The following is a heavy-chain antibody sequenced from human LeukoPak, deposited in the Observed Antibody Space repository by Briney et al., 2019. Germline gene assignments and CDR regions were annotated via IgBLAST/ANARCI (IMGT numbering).Heavy chain of an antibody. D-gene: IGHD3-22*01. CDR3: ARGGDSSGYFDAFDI. V-gene: IGHV1-2*02. Sequence: ASVKVSCKASGYTFTGYYMHWVRQAPGQGLEWMGWINPNSGGTNYAQKFQGRVTMTRDTSSSTAYMELSRLRSDDTAVYYCARGGDSSGYFDAFDIWGQGTMVTVSS. J-gene: IGHJ3*02. CDR1: GYTFTGYY. CDR2: INPNSGGT.